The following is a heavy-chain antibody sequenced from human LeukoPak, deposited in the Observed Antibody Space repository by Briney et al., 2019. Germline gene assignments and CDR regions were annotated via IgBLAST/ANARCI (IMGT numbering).Heavy chain of an antibody. J-gene: IGHJ4*02. CDR3: ARDHSGYDYAGFDY. D-gene: IGHD5-12*01. V-gene: IGHV1-2*02. CDR1: GYTFTGYY. CDR2: INPNSGGT. Sequence: ASVTVSFTASGYTFTGYYMHWVRQAPGQGLEWMGWINPNSGGTNYAQKFQGRVTITRDTSISTAYMELSRLRSDDTAVYYCARDHSGYDYAGFDYWGQGTLVTVSS.